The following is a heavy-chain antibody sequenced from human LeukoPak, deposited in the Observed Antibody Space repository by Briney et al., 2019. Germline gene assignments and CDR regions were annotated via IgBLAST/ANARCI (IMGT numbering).Heavy chain of an antibody. D-gene: IGHD1-26*01. V-gene: IGHV3-23*01. CDR3: AKSLYSGSPKWDY. Sequence: QPGGSLRLSCAASGFTYSSYAMSWVRQAPGKGLEWVSTISGSGGTTYYADSVKGRFTISRDNSKNTLYLQMNSLRAEDTAVYYCAKSLYSGSPKWDYWGQGTLVTVSS. CDR2: ISGSGGTT. J-gene: IGHJ4*02. CDR1: GFTYSSYA.